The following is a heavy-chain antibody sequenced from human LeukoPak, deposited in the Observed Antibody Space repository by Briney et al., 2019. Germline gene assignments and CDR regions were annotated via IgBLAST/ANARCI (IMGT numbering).Heavy chain of an antibody. CDR3: ARGGDTAMADDAFDI. V-gene: IGHV3-7*01. Sequence: GGSLRLSCAASGFTFSSYWMSWVRQAPGKGLEWVANIKQDGSEKYYVDSVKGRFTISRDNAKNSLYLQMNSLRAEDTAVYYCARGGDTAMADDAFDIWGQGTMVTVSS. CDR1: GFTFSSYW. D-gene: IGHD5-18*01. CDR2: IKQDGSEK. J-gene: IGHJ3*02.